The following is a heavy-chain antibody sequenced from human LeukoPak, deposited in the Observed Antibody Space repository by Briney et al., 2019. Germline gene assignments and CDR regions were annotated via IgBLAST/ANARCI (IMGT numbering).Heavy chain of an antibody. D-gene: IGHD2-15*01. CDR3: GRDALVGYFSYYYMDV. J-gene: IGHJ6*03. CDR2: IPNSGST. Sequence: TSETLSLTCTVSGGSISSHYWTWIRQSPVKGLEWIGDIPNSGSTSYNPSLKSRVTISIDTSKNQFSLKLSSVTAADTAVYYCGRDALVGYFSYYYMDVWGKETTVTVSS. V-gene: IGHV4-59*11. CDR1: GGSISSHY.